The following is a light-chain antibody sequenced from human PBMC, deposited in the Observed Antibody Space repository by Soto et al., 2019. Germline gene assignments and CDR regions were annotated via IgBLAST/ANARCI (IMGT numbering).Light chain of an antibody. J-gene: IGKJ1*01. CDR2: GAS. CDR3: QQYGGSPKT. V-gene: IGKV3-20*01. Sequence: EVVLTQSPGTLSLSPGERATLSCRASQSVRNNFLAWYQQRPGQAPRLLIYGASNRATGIPDRFSGSVSGTDFTFTISRLEPEDVAVYYCQQYGGSPKTFGQGTNVEIK. CDR1: QSVRNNF.